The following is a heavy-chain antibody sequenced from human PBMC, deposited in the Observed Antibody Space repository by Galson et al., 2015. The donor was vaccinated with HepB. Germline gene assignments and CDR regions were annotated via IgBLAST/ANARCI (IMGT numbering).Heavy chain of an antibody. CDR1: GASITSYY. Sequence: SETLSLTCTVSGASITSYYWTWIRQSPRKGLESIGYIYNNGNTNYNPSLKSRVTISLDTSKNQFSLQLRSVTAADTAVYYCARLAVTTSGDYWGQGTLVTVSS. CDR2: IYNNGNT. J-gene: IGHJ4*02. V-gene: IGHV4-59*01. D-gene: IGHD4-11*01. CDR3: ARLAVTTSGDY.